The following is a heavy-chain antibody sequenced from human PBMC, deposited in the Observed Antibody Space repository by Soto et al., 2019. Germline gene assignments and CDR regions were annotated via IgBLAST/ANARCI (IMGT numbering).Heavy chain of an antibody. V-gene: IGHV4-59*12. Sequence: SETLSLTCTVSGGSISSYYWSWIRQPPGKGLEWIGYIYYSGSTNYNPSLKSRVTISVDTSKNQFSLNLSSVTAADTAVYYCARNAYGLFDYWGQGNLVTVSS. CDR3: ARNAYGLFDY. D-gene: IGHD3-10*01. J-gene: IGHJ4*01. CDR2: IYYSGST. CDR1: GGSISSYY.